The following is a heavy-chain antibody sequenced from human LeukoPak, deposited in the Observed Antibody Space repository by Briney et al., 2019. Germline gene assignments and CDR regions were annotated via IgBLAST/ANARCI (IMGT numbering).Heavy chain of an antibody. CDR2: IYYGGST. J-gene: IGHJ6*02. V-gene: IGHV4-39*07. D-gene: IGHD3-10*01. CDR3: ARGGEEVRGVIVLYYYYGMDV. Sequence: SETLSLTCTVSGGSISSSDYYWGWIRQPPGKGLEWIGSIYYGGSTYYNPSLKSRVTVSVDTSKNQFSLKLSSVTAADTAVYYCARGGEEVRGVIVLYYYYGMDVWGQGTTVTVSS. CDR1: GGSISSSDYY.